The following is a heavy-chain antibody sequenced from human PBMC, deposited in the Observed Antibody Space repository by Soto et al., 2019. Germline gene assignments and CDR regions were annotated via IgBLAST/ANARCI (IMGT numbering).Heavy chain of an antibody. D-gene: IGHD3-3*01. V-gene: IGHV1-69*01. CDR2: IIPIFGTA. CDR1: GGTFSSYA. J-gene: IGHJ6*02. Sequence: QVQLVQSGAEVKKPGSSVKVSCKASGGTFSSYAISWVRQAPGQGLEWMGGIIPIFGTANYAQKFQGRVTITADESTSTAYMELSSLRSEDTAVYYCARDPTYYDFWSVPNDTWYYYGMDVWGQGTTVTVSS. CDR3: ARDPTYYDFWSVPNDTWYYYGMDV.